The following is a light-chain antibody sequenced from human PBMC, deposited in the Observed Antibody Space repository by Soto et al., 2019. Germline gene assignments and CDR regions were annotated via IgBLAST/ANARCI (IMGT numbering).Light chain of an antibody. Sequence: EILLTQFPATLSVSPGERVTLSCRASQGVARTLAWFQQKPGQSPRLLVYAESTRAAGIPARFSGSGSGTEFTLTISSLQSEDVAVYYCQQYKKWPLTFGGGTRVDIK. J-gene: IGKJ4*01. CDR2: AES. V-gene: IGKV3D-15*01. CDR1: QGVART. CDR3: QQYKKWPLT.